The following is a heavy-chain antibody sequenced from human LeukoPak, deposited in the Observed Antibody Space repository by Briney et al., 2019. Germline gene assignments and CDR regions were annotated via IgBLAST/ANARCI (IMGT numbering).Heavy chain of an antibody. Sequence: SETLSLTCTVSGGSISSYYWSWIRQPPGKGLEWIGYIYYSGSTNYNPSLKSRVTISVDTSKNQFSLKLSSVTAADTAVYYCARGSIMITFGGVSPFDYWGQGTLVTVSS. D-gene: IGHD3-16*01. CDR1: GGSISSYY. CDR3: ARGSIMITFGGVSPFDY. CDR2: IYYSGST. V-gene: IGHV4-59*12. J-gene: IGHJ4*02.